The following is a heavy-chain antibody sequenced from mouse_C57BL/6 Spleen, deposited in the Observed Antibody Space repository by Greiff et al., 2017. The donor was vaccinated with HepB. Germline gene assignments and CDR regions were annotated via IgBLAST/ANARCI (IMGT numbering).Heavy chain of an antibody. V-gene: IGHV5-4*01. CDR3: ARDRGLTTVVATCAMDY. J-gene: IGHJ4*01. CDR1: GFTFSSYA. D-gene: IGHD1-1*01. CDR2: ISDGGSYT. Sequence: EVHLVESGGGLVKPGGSPKLSCAASGFTFSSYAMSWVRQTPEKRLEWVATISDGGSYTYYPDNVKGRFTISRDNAKNNLYLQMSHLKSEDTAMYYCARDRGLTTVVATCAMDYWGQGTSVTVSS.